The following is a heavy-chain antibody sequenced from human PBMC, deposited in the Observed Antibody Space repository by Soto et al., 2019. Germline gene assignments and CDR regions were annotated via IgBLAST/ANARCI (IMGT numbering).Heavy chain of an antibody. CDR1: GGAISSYY. J-gene: IGHJ4*02. CDR3: ARGLPLAADY. Sequence: SETLSLTCTVSGGAISSYYWSWIRQPPGKGLEWIGYIYYSGSTNYNPPLKSRVTISVDTSKNQFSLKLSSLRSEDTAVYYCARGLPLAADYWGQGTLVTVSS. CDR2: IYYSGST. V-gene: IGHV4-59*01.